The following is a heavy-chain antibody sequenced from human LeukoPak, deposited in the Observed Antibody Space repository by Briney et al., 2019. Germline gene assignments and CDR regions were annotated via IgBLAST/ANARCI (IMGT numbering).Heavy chain of an antibody. Sequence: SETLSLTCTVSGGSISSGGYYWGWIRQHPGKGLEWIGYIYYSGSTYYNPSLKSRVAISVDTSKNQFSLKLSSVTAADTAVYYCARETENYGYPDYWGQGTLVTVSS. J-gene: IGHJ4*02. V-gene: IGHV4-31*03. CDR1: GGSISSGGYY. D-gene: IGHD5-24*01. CDR3: ARETENYGYPDY. CDR2: IYYSGST.